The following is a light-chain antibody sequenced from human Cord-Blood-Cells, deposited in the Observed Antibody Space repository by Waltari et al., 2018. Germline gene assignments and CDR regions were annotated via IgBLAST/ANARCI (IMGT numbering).Light chain of an antibody. CDR1: SSNIGSNY. Sequence: QSVLTQPPSASGTPGQRVTISCSGSSSNIGSNYVYWYQRLPGPAPKLLIYRNKQRPSGVPDRFSGSKSGTSASLAISGLRSEDEADYYCAAWDDSLSGWVFGGGTKLTVL. V-gene: IGLV1-47*01. CDR2: RNK. CDR3: AAWDDSLSGWV. J-gene: IGLJ3*02.